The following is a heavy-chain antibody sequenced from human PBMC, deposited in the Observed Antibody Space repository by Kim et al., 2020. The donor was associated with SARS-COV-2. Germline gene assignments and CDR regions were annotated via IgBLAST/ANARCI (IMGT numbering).Heavy chain of an antibody. J-gene: IGHJ6*02. D-gene: IGHD3-3*01. CDR3: ARDGGLNPGRFLELDGMDV. CDR1: GFTFSSYS. Sequence: LSLTCAASGFTFSSYSMNWVRQAPGKGLEWVSSISSSSSYIYYADSVKGRFTNSRDNAKNSLYLQMNSLRAEDTAVYYCARDGGLNPGRFLELDGMDVWGQGTTVTVSS. CDR2: ISSSSSYI. V-gene: IGHV3-21*01.